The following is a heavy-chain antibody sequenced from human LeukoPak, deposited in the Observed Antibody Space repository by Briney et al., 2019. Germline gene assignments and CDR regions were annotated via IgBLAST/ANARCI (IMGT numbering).Heavy chain of an antibody. CDR3: AKDILANYYDSSGYYFGRPRGPFIDY. J-gene: IGHJ4*02. D-gene: IGHD3-22*01. CDR1: GFPFDDYA. Sequence: PGRSLRLSCAASGFPFDDYAMHWVRQAPGKGLEWVSGISWNSGSIGYADSVKGRFTISRDNAKNSLYLQMNSLRAEDTALYYCAKDILANYYDSSGYYFGRPRGPFIDYWGQGTLVTVSS. CDR2: ISWNSGSI. V-gene: IGHV3-9*01.